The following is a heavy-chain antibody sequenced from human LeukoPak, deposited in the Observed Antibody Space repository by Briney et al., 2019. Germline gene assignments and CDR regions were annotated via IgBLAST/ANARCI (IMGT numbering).Heavy chain of an antibody. CDR1: GGTFSSYA. V-gene: IGHV1-69*05. D-gene: IGHD2-2*01. CDR3: EVYCSSTSCSDYFDY. Sequence: ASVMVSCKASGGTFSSYAISWVRQAPGQGLEWMGGIIPIFGTANYAQKFQGRVTITTDESTSTAYMELSSLRSEDTAVYYCEVYCSSTSCSDYFDYWGQGTLVTVSS. J-gene: IGHJ4*02. CDR2: IIPIFGTA.